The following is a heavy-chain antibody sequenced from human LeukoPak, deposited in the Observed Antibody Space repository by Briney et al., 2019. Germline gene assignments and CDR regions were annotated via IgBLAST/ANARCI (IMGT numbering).Heavy chain of an antibody. CDR1: GFTFSSYG. J-gene: IGHJ5*02. CDR3: ARRQGSGSYFPDWFDP. V-gene: IGHV3-30*02. D-gene: IGHD3-10*01. CDR2: IRYDGSNK. Sequence: GGSLRLSCAASGFTFSSYGMHWVRQAPGKGLEWVAFIRYDGSNKYYADSVKGRFTISRDNSKNSLYLQMNSLRAEDTAVYYCARRQGSGSYFPDWFDPWGQGTLVTVSS.